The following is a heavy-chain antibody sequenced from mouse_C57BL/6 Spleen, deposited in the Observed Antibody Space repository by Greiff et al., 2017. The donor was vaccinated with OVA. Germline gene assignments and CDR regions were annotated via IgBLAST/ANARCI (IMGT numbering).Heavy chain of an antibody. Sequence: EVKLVESGGGLVKPGGSLKLSCAASGFTFSDYGMHWVRQAPEKGLEWVAYISSGSSTIYYADTVKGRFTISRDNAKNTLFLQMTSLSSEDTAMYYCARVWDYYGSSPWFAYWGQGTLVTVSA. CDR2: ISSGSSTI. CDR1: GFTFSDYG. J-gene: IGHJ3*01. D-gene: IGHD1-1*01. CDR3: ARVWDYYGSSPWFAY. V-gene: IGHV5-17*01.